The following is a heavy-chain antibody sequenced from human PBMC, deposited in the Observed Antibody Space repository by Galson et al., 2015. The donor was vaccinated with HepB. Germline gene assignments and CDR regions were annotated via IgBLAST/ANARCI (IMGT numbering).Heavy chain of an antibody. V-gene: IGHV3-21*01. CDR3: AREGHGSGPRDY. CDR2: ISSSSSYI. J-gene: IGHJ4*02. CDR1: GFTFSSYS. D-gene: IGHD3-10*01. Sequence: SLRLSCAASGFTFSSYSMNWVRQAPGKGLEWVSSISSSSSYIYYADSVKGRFTISRDNAKNSLYLQMNSLRAEDTAVYYCAREGHGSGPRDYWGQGTLVTVSS.